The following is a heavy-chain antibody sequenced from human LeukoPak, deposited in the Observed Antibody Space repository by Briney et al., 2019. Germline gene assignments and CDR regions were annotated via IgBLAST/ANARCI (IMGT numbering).Heavy chain of an antibody. V-gene: IGHV4-39*02. CDR2: IYNSVST. CDR3: ARNFSSGWFDF. J-gene: IGHJ4*02. CDR1: GDSISSHFYS. D-gene: IGHD6-19*01. Sequence: SETLSLTCTVSGDSISSHFYSWRWIRQPPGKGLEWIGSIYNSVSTFYNPSLKSRVTITVDTSKNHFSLRLTSVNVADTAVYYCARNFSSGWFDFWGQGILVTVSS.